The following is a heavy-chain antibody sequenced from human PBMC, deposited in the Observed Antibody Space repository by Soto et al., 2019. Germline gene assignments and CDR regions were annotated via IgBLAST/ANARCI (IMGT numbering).Heavy chain of an antibody. CDR3: ARIRSYYGSGSYYNYFDY. J-gene: IGHJ4*02. V-gene: IGHV2-70*01. Sequence: GSGPTLVNPTQTLTLTCTFSGFSLSTSGMCVSWIRQPPGKALEWLALIDWDDDKYYSTSLKTRLTISKDTSKNQVVLTMTNMDPVDTATYYCARIRSYYGSGSYYNYFDYWGQGTLVTVSS. D-gene: IGHD3-10*01. CDR1: GFSLSTSGMC. CDR2: IDWDDDK.